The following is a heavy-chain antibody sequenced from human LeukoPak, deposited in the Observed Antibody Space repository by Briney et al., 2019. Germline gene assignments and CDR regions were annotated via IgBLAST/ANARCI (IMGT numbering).Heavy chain of an antibody. CDR1: GYTFTSYG. CDR2: ISGYNGNT. V-gene: IGHV1-18*01. CDR3: ARGLAGNYYYNMDV. J-gene: IGHJ6*02. Sequence: ASVKVSCKASGYTFTSYGISWVRQAPGQGLEWMGWISGYNGNTKYAQKLQDRVTMTTDTSTSTAYMDLSSLRSEDTAVYYCARGLAGNYYYNMDVWGQGTTVTVSS.